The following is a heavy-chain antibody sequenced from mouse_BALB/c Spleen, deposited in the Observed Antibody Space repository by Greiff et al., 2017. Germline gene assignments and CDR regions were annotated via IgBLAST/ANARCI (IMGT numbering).Heavy chain of an antibody. D-gene: IGHD1-1*01. CDR2: IDPANGNT. CDR3: ARGSLIYYYGSTYYAMDY. CDR1: GFNIKDTY. V-gene: IGHV14-3*02. J-gene: IGHJ4*01. Sequence: DVQLQESGAELVKPGASVKLSCTASGFNIKDTYMHWVKQRPEQGLEWIGRIDPANGNTKYDPKFQGKATITADTSSNTAYLQLSSLTSEDTAVYYCARGSLIYYYGSTYYAMDYWGQGTSVTVSS.